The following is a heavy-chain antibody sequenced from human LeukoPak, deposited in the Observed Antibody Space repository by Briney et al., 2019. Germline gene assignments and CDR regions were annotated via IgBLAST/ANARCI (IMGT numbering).Heavy chain of an antibody. D-gene: IGHD6-6*01. CDR2: INHSGST. J-gene: IGHJ6*03. CDR1: GVSFSGYY. CDR3: AREAKSIAARPSGELYYYYYMDV. Sequence: SETLSLTCAVYGVSFSGYYWSWIRQPPGKGLEWIGEINHSGSTNYNPSLKSRVTISVDTSKNQFSLKLSSVTAADTAVYYCAREAKSIAARPSGELYYYYYMDVWGKGTTVTVSS. V-gene: IGHV4-34*01.